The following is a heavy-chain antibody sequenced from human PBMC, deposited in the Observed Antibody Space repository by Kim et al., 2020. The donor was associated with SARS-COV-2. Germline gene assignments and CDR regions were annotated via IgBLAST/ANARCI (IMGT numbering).Heavy chain of an antibody. CDR3: ARDRGTIFGVVIMNFDY. D-gene: IGHD3-3*01. Sequence: KGRFTISRENSKNALYLQMNSLRAEYTAVYYCARDRGTIFGVVIMNFDYWGQGTLVTVSS. V-gene: IGHV3-30*07. J-gene: IGHJ4*02.